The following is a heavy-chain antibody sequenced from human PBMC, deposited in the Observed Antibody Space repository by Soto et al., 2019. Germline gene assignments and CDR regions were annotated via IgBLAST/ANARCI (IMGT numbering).Heavy chain of an antibody. Sequence: QVQLVESGGGVVQPGRSLRLSCAASGFTFSSYGMHWVRQAPGKGLEWVAVIWYDGSNKWYADSVKGRFTISRDNSNNTPYLQMNSLRAEDSAVYYCAREEGGYDYFTYHYYMDVWGKGTTVTVSS. CDR2: IWYDGSNK. D-gene: IGHD5-12*01. CDR1: GFTFSSYG. J-gene: IGHJ6*03. V-gene: IGHV3-33*01. CDR3: AREEGGYDYFTYHYYMDV.